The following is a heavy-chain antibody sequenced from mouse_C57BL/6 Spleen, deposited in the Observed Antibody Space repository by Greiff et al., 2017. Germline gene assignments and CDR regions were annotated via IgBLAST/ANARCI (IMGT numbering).Heavy chain of an antibody. D-gene: IGHD2-4*01. Sequence: EVMLVESGGGLVKPGGSLKLSCAASGFTFSDYGMHWVRQAPEKGLEWVAYISSGSSTIYSAATVKGRFTISRDNAKNTLFLQMTSLRSEDTAMYYCARSAIYYDYLWYFDVWGTGTTVTVSS. CDR2: ISSGSSTI. J-gene: IGHJ1*03. V-gene: IGHV5-17*01. CDR3: ARSAIYYDYLWYFDV. CDR1: GFTFSDYG.